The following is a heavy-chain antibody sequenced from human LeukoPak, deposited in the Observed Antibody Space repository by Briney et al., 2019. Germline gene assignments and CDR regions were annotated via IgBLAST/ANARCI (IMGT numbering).Heavy chain of an antibody. Sequence: GGSLRLSCAASGFTFNRFAMNWVRHAPGKALEWVSSISGSDGTSHCADFVKGRFTISRDNSKNTLYLQMNSLRAEDTAAYYCAKSLGVGGYTRYKGFDQWGQGTLVVVSS. CDR2: ISGSDGTS. D-gene: IGHD3-16*02. CDR3: AKSLGVGGYTRYKGFDQ. J-gene: IGHJ4*02. CDR1: GFTFNRFA. V-gene: IGHV3-23*01.